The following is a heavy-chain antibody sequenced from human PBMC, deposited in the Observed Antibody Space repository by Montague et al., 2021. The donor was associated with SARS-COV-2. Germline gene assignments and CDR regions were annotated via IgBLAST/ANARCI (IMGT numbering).Heavy chain of an antibody. D-gene: IGHD3-22*01. CDR2: INYNGTT. V-gene: IGHV4-39*01. CDR3: VRLRVVSSGDYQLHVDD. J-gene: IGHJ4*02. Sequence: SETLSLTCTVSGGSISNANYYWGWVRQHPGKGLEWIGSINYNGTTQYNPSLESRLTLSVDTSKKQFSLMVKSLTAADTAVYSCVRLRVVSSGDYQLHVDDWGQGTLVTVSP. CDR1: GGSISNANYY.